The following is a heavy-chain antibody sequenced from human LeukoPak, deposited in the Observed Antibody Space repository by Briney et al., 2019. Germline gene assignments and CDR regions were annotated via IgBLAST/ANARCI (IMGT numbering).Heavy chain of an antibody. Sequence: GGSLRLSCAASGFTFSSYWMSWVRQAPGKGLEWVANIKQDGSEKYYVDSVKGRFTISRDNAKNSLYLQMNSLRAEDTAVYYCARASGGMVRVNWFDPWGQGTLVTVSS. V-gene: IGHV3-7*03. CDR1: GFTFSSYW. CDR3: ARASGGMVRVNWFDP. D-gene: IGHD3-10*01. CDR2: IKQDGSEK. J-gene: IGHJ5*02.